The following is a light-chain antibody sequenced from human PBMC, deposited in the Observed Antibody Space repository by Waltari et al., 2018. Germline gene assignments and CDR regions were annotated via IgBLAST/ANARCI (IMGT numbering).Light chain of an antibody. CDR2: LNSDGSH. Sequence: QLVLTQSPSASASLGASVKLTCTLSSGHSSYAIAWHQQQPEKGPRYLMKLNSDGSHSKGDGIPDRFSGSSSGAERYLTISSLQSEDEADYYCQTWGLAGVFGSGTKVTVL. CDR3: QTWGLAGV. CDR1: SGHSSYA. V-gene: IGLV4-69*01. J-gene: IGLJ6*01.